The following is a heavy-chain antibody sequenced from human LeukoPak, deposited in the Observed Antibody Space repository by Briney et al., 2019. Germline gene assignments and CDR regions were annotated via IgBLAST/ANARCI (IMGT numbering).Heavy chain of an antibody. V-gene: IGHV4-59*01. J-gene: IGHJ6*02. CDR1: GGSISSYY. D-gene: IGHD3-3*01. Sequence: SETLSLTCTVSGGSISSYYWSWIRQPPGKGLEWIGYIYYSGSTNYNPSLKSRVTISVDTSKNQFSLKLSSVTAADTAMYYCARAPSMEWLPTQYYYYYGMDVWGQGTTVTVSS. CDR2: IYYSGST. CDR3: ARAPSMEWLPTQYYYYYGMDV.